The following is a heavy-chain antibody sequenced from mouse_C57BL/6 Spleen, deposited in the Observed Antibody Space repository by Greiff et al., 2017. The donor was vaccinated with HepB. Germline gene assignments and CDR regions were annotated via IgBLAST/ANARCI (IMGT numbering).Heavy chain of an antibody. J-gene: IGHJ3*01. CDR2: ISSGSSTI. CDR3: ERGHYYGSSSWFAY. CDR1: GFTFSDYG. D-gene: IGHD1-1*01. Sequence: EVKLVESGGGLVKPGGSLKLSCAASGFTFSDYGMHWVRQAPEKGLEWVAYISSGSSTIYYADTVKGRFTISRDNAKNTLFLQMTSLRSEDTAVYYCERGHYYGSSSWFAYWGQGTLVTVSA. V-gene: IGHV5-17*01.